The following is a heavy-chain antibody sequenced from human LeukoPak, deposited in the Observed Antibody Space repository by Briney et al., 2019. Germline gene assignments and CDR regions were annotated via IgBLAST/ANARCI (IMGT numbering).Heavy chain of an antibody. D-gene: IGHD3-3*01. CDR3: ARDYHLDY. CDR1: GGSFSGYY. J-gene: IGHJ4*02. CDR2: INHSGST. V-gene: IGHV4-34*01. Sequence: SETLSLTCAVYGGSFSGYYWSWIRQTPGKGLEWIGEINHSGSTNYNPSLKSRVTISVDTSKNQFSLKLSSVTAADTAVYYCARDYHLDYWGQGTLVTVSS.